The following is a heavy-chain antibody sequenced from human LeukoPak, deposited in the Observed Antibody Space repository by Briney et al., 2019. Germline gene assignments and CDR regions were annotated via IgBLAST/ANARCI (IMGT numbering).Heavy chain of an antibody. D-gene: IGHD2-15*01. CDR1: GFTFSSYA. Sequence: GGSLLLSCAASGFTFSSYAMHWVRQAPGKGLEWVAVISYDGSNKYYADSVKGRFTISRDNSKNTLYLQMNSLRAEDTAVYYCARGPPAATWFYFDYWGQGTLVTVSS. CDR2: ISYDGSNK. V-gene: IGHV3-30*04. J-gene: IGHJ4*02. CDR3: ARGPPAATWFYFDY.